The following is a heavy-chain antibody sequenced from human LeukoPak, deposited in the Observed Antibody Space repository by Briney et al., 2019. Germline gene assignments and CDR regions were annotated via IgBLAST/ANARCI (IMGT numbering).Heavy chain of an antibody. CDR3: AKRGVVIRVILVGFHKEAYYFDS. Sequence: QAGGSLRLSCAVSGITLGNYAMSWVRQAPGKGLEWVAGISGSGGGTHYADSVKSRFTISRDNPKNTLYMKMNNLRAGDTAVYFCAKRGVVIRVILVGFHKEAYYFDSWGQGALVTVSS. J-gene: IGHJ4*02. V-gene: IGHV3-23*01. CDR2: ISGSGGGT. D-gene: IGHD3-22*01. CDR1: GITLGNYA.